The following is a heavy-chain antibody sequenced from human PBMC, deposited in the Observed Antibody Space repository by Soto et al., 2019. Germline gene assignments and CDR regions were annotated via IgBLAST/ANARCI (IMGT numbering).Heavy chain of an antibody. Sequence: SETLSLTCTVSGGSISSGGYYGSWIRQHPGKGLEWIGYIYYRGSTTYNPSLKSRVTISLDTSKNQFSLKLSSVTAADTAVYYCARDRGQLVPFYYWGQGTLVTVAS. J-gene: IGHJ4*02. CDR1: GGSISSGGYY. CDR2: IYYRGST. D-gene: IGHD6-13*01. V-gene: IGHV4-61*08. CDR3: ARDRGQLVPFYY.